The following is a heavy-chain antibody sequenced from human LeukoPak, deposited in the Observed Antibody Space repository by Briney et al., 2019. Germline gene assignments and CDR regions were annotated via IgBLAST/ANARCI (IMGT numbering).Heavy chain of an antibody. D-gene: IGHD3-22*01. CDR3: ARDRPSYYYDSSGSFDP. Sequence: ASVKVSCKASGCTFTSYGISWVRQAPGQGLEWMGWISAYNGNTNYAQKLQGRVTMTTDTSTSTAYMELRSLRSDDTAVYYCARDRPSYYYDSSGSFDPWGQGTLVTVSS. V-gene: IGHV1-18*01. J-gene: IGHJ5*02. CDR2: ISAYNGNT. CDR1: GCTFTSYG.